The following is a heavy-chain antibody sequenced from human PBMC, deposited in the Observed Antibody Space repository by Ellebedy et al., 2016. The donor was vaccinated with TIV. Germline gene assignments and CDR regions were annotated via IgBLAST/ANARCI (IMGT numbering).Heavy chain of an antibody. D-gene: IGHD2-21*01. CDR2: ISDTSI. V-gene: IGHV3-21*01. CDR1: GFTFSSYA. CDR3: ARGGGCFGDSCYYADF. J-gene: IGHJ4*02. Sequence: GESLKISCAASGFTFSSYAMSWVRQAPGKGLEWVSFISDTSIYYADAVEGRFTISRDNAKNSLYLQMNSLRAEDTAVYYCARGGGCFGDSCYYADFWGQGTLVTVSS.